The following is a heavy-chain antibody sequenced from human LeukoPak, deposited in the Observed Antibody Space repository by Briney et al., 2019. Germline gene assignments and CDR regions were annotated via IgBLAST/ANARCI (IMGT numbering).Heavy chain of an antibody. V-gene: IGHV4-30-2*01. Sequence: SETLSLTCAVSGGSISSGGYSWSWIRQPPGKGLEWIGYIYHSGSTYYNPSLKSRVTISVDRSKNQFSLKLSSVTAADTAVYYCARAVLRYFDWLLGVAFDYWGQGTLVTVSS. J-gene: IGHJ4*02. D-gene: IGHD3-9*01. CDR2: IYHSGST. CDR1: GGSISSGGYS. CDR3: ARAVLRYFDWLLGVAFDY.